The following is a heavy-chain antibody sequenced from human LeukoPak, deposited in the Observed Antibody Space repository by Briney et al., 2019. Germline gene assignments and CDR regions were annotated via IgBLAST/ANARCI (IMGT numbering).Heavy chain of an antibody. V-gene: IGHV4-38-2*02. Sequence: SETLSLTCTVSGYSISSGYYWGWIRQPPGKGLEWIGSIYHSGSTYYNPSLKSRVTISVDTSKNQFSLKLNSVTAADTAVYYCARLRPLLSYAFDIWGQGTMVTVSS. D-gene: IGHD2-21*02. CDR2: IYHSGST. J-gene: IGHJ3*02. CDR3: ARLRPLLSYAFDI. CDR1: GYSISSGYY.